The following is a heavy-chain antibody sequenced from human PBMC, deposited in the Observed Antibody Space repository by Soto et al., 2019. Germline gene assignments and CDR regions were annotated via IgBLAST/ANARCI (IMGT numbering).Heavy chain of an antibody. J-gene: IGHJ4*02. V-gene: IGHV4-30-2*01. D-gene: IGHD5-18*01. CDR1: GGSISDAAYS. CDR3: ARERGGYGLFDS. Sequence: PSETRSRTWTVSGGSISDAAYSWIWIRQPPGKGLEWIGYIYPSGMPFYNPSLRSRVTISIDRSNDQFSLNLKSVTAADTAVYYCARERGGYGLFDSWGQGTLVTVSS. CDR2: IYPSGMP.